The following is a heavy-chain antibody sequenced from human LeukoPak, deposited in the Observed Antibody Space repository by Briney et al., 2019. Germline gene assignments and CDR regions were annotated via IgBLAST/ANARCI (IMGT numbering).Heavy chain of an antibody. CDR1: GFTFSRYN. V-gene: IGHV3-23*01. Sequence: GGSLRLSCAASGFTFSRYNMNWVRQAPGKGLEWVSAMSSSDDGRYYAASVRGRFTISRDTSRSTLYLQMNSLRAEDAAVYYCAKAPVTSCRGAFCYPFDYWGQGTLVTVSS. J-gene: IGHJ4*02. CDR2: MSSSDDGR. D-gene: IGHD2-15*01. CDR3: AKAPVTSCRGAFCYPFDY.